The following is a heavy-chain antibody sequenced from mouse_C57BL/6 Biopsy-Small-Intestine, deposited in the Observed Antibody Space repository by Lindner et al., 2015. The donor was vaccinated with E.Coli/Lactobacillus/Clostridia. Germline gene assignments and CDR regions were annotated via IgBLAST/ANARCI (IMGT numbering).Heavy chain of an antibody. Sequence: VQLQESGPELVKPGASVKMSCKASGYTFTSYVMHWVKQKPGQGLEWIGYINPYNDGIKYNEKFKGKATLTSDKSSSTTYMHLSSLTSEDSAVYYCARGAGWLLPVDYWGQGTTLTVSS. CDR3: ARGAGWLLPVDY. D-gene: IGHD2-3*01. CDR1: GYTFTSYV. CDR2: INPYNDGI. V-gene: IGHV1-14*01. J-gene: IGHJ2*01.